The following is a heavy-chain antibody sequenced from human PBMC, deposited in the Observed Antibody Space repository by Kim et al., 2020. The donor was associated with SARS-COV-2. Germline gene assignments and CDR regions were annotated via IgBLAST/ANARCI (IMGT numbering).Heavy chain of an antibody. D-gene: IGHD6-19*01. CDR2: ISASGGTT. CDR3: AKDRGDSSGWYRWSDY. Sequence: GGSLRLSCAASGFTFSSYAMTWVRQAPGKGLECVSTISASGGTTYYAGSVRGRFTISRDNSKNMVYLKMSSLRAEDTAIYYCAKDRGDSSGWYRWSDYWGQGTLVTVSS. J-gene: IGHJ4*02. V-gene: IGHV3-23*01. CDR1: GFTFSSYA.